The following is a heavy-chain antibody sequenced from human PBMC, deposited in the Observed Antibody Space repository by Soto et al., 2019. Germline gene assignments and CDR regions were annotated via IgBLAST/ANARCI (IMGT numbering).Heavy chain of an antibody. CDR2: IPYDGSNK. CDR3: ARDLQDYSSGWYALY. CDR1: GFTFSSYA. J-gene: IGHJ4*02. D-gene: IGHD6-19*01. V-gene: IGHV3-30-3*01. Sequence: GGSLRLSCAASGFTFSSYAMHCVRQAPGKGLEWVAVIPYDGSNKYYADSVKGRFTISRDNSKNTLYLQMNSLRAEDTAVYYCARDLQDYSSGWYALYWGQGTLVTVSS.